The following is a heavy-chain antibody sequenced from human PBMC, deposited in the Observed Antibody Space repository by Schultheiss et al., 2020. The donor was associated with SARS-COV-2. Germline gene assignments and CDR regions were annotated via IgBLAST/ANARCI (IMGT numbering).Heavy chain of an antibody. J-gene: IGHJ6*02. Sequence: TLSLTCTVSGGSISSGGYYWSWIRQHPGKGLEWIGYIYYSGSTYYNPSLKSRVTISVDTSKNQFSLKLSSVTAADTAVYYCARHISGWRYYYYGMDVWGQGTTVTVSS. V-gene: IGHV4-31*03. CDR1: GGSISSGGYY. CDR3: ARHISGWRYYYYGMDV. D-gene: IGHD6-19*01. CDR2: IYYSGST.